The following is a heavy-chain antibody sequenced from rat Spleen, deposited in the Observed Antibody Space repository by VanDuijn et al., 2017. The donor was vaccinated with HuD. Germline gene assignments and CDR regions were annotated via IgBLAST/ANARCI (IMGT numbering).Heavy chain of an antibody. V-gene: IGHV2-6*01. CDR2: ISTGGNT. Sequence: QVQLKESGPGLVQPSQTLSLTCTVSGFSLTSYHVSWVRQPPEKGLEWIAAISTGGNTYYNSALRSRLSISRDTSKSQVFLNLNSLQTEDTATYFFIRDSLPVYKCHWFVYWGQGTLVTVSS. J-gene: IGHJ3*01. CDR3: IRDSLPVYKCHWFVY. D-gene: IGHD1-10*01. CDR1: GFSLTSYH.